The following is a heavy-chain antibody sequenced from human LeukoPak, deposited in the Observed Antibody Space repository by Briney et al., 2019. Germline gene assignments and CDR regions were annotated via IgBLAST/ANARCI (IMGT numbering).Heavy chain of an antibody. V-gene: IGHV3-30-3*01. CDR1: GFTFSSYA. J-gene: IGHJ5*02. CDR3: ASLDYYYDSSGYTQGFDP. D-gene: IGHD3-22*01. Sequence: PGGSLRLSCAASGFTFSSYAMHWVRQAPGKGLEWVAVISYDRSNKYYADSVKGRFTISRDNSKNTLYLQMNSLRAEDTAVYYCASLDYYYDSSGYTQGFDPWGQGTLVTVSS. CDR2: ISYDRSNK.